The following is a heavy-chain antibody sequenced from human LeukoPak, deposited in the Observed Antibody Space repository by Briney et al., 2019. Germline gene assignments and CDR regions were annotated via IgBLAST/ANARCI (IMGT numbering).Heavy chain of an antibody. Sequence: PGGSLRLSCAASGFTFISYDMHWVRQAPGKGLEWVAFIRYDGYNKYYADSVKGRFTISRDNSKNTLFLQMNSLRAEDTAVYYCAKDLGYCSGGSCSSDPLGGFDYWGQGTLVTVSS. CDR3: AKDLGYCSGGSCSSDPLGGFDY. D-gene: IGHD2-15*01. CDR2: IRYDGYNK. V-gene: IGHV3-30*02. CDR1: GFTFISYD. J-gene: IGHJ4*02.